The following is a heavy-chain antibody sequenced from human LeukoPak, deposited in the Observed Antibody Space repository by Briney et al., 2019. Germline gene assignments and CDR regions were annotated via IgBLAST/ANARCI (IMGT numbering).Heavy chain of an antibody. CDR2: IYSGGST. V-gene: IGHV3-53*04. J-gene: IGHJ6*02. CDR3: ARDQFRYGDYSYYYYGMDV. D-gene: IGHD4-17*01. Sequence: GGSLRLSCAASGFTVSSNYMSWVRQAPGKGLEWVSVIYSGGSTYYADSVKGRFTISRHNSKNTLYLQMNSLRAEDTAVYYCARDQFRYGDYSYYYYGMDVWGQGTTVTVSS. CDR1: GFTVSSNY.